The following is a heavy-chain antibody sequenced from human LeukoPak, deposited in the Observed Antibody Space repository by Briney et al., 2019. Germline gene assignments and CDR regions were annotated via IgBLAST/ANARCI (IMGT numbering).Heavy chain of an antibody. J-gene: IGHJ3*02. CDR3: ARVTMIVVGDAFNI. Sequence: QPGGSLRLSCAASGFTVSSNYMSWVRQAPGKGLEWVSVIYSGGSTYYADSVKGRLTISRDNSKNTLYLQMNSLRAEDTAVYYCARVTMIVVGDAFNIWGQGTMVTVSS. V-gene: IGHV3-53*01. CDR2: IYSGGST. D-gene: IGHD3-22*01. CDR1: GFTVSSNY.